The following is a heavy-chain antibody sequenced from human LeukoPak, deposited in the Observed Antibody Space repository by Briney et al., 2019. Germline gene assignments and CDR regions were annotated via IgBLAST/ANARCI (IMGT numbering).Heavy chain of an antibody. V-gene: IGHV3-7*01. D-gene: IGHD1-20*01. Sequence: SGGSLRLSCAASGFTFSSYWMSWVRQAPGKGLEWVANIKEDGSEKYYVDSVKGRFSISRDNAKNSLYLQMNGLGAEDTAVYYCARDPEDIWNDNDCWGQGTLVTVSS. CDR1: GFTFSSYW. CDR3: ARDPEDIWNDNDC. J-gene: IGHJ4*02. CDR2: IKEDGSEK.